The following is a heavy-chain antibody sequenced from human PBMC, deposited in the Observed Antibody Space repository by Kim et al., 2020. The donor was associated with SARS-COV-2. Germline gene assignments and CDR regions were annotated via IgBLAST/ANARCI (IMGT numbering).Heavy chain of an antibody. Sequence: ASVKVSCKASGYTFTGYYMHWVRQAPGQGLEWMGWINPNSGGTNYAQKFQGWVTMTRDTSISTAYMELSRLRSDDTAVYYCARDLSPVLWFGELYRYYYYGMDVWGQGTTVTVSS. CDR2: INPNSGGT. D-gene: IGHD3-10*01. V-gene: IGHV1-2*04. J-gene: IGHJ6*02. CDR1: GYTFTGYY. CDR3: ARDLSPVLWFGELYRYYYYGMDV.